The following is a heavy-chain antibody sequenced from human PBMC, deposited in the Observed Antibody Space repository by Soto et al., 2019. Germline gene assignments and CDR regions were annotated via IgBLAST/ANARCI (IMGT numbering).Heavy chain of an antibody. J-gene: IGHJ6*02. D-gene: IGHD3-10*01. CDR2: INWNSGNI. V-gene: IGHV3-9*01. CDR3: AKGRGTGSYAANYYYYGMDV. Sequence: PGGSLRLSCAASGFTFDDYAMHWVRQAPGKGLEWVSGINWNSGNIGYADSVQGRFTISRDNAKTSLYLQMNSLRAEDTALYYCAKGRGTGSYAANYYYYGMDVTGQLTTVTVSS. CDR1: GFTFDDYA.